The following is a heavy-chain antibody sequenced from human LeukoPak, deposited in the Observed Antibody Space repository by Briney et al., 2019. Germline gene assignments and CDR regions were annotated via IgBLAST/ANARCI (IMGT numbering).Heavy chain of an antibody. J-gene: IGHJ4*02. CDR3: ARGRRGYSYGY. CDR1: GGTFSSYA. Sequence: GASVKVSCKASGGTFSSYAISWVRQAPGQGLEWMGRIIPIFGTANYAQKFQGRVTMTRNTSISPAYMELSSLRSEDTAVYYCARGRRGYSYGYWGQGTLVTVSS. V-gene: IGHV1-69*05. CDR2: IIPIFGTA. D-gene: IGHD5-18*01.